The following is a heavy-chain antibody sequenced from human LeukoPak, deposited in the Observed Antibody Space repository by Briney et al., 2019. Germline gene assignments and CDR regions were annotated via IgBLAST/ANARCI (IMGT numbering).Heavy chain of an antibody. CDR2: IRPSGGST. Sequence: ASVKVSCKASGYTFTEFFMHWVRQAPGQGLEWMGIIRPSGGSTNSAQKFQGRVTMTSDTSTSTAYMELSSLRSEDTAVYYCAGGRSPNIVATITYVEYFQHWGQGTLVTVSS. D-gene: IGHD5-12*01. CDR3: AGGRSPNIVATITYVEYFQH. J-gene: IGHJ1*01. CDR1: GYTFTEFF. V-gene: IGHV1-46*01.